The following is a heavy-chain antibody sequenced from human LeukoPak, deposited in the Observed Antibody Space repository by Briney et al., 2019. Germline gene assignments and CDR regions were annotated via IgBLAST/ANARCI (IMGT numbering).Heavy chain of an antibody. J-gene: IGHJ4*02. V-gene: IGHV3-23*01. CDR1: GFTFSSYA. CDR2: ISGSGGST. D-gene: IGHD2-21*02. Sequence: GGSLRLSCAASGFTFSSYAMSWVRQAPGKGLEWVSAISGSGGSTYYADSVKGRFTISRDNSKNALYLQMNSLRAEDTAVYYCAKKGRQVVTPLDYWGQGTLVTVSS. CDR3: AKKGRQVVTPLDY.